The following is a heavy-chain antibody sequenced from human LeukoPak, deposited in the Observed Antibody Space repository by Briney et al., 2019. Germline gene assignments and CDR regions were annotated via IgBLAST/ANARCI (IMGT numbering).Heavy chain of an antibody. V-gene: IGHV1-18*01. Sequence: ASVKVSCKASGYTFTSYGISWVRQAPGQGLEWMGWISAYNGNTNYAQKFQGRVTMTRDTSISTAYMELSRLRSDDTAVYYCAREDGTMTPKYWGQGTLVTVSS. D-gene: IGHD3-22*01. CDR3: AREDGTMTPKY. CDR1: GYTFTSYG. CDR2: ISAYNGNT. J-gene: IGHJ4*02.